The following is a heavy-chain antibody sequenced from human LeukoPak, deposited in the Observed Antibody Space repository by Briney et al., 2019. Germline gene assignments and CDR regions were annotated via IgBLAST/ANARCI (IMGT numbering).Heavy chain of an antibody. CDR1: GFTFTNYA. J-gene: IGHJ4*02. Sequence: GGSLRLSCAASGFTFTNYAMSWVRQAPGKGLEWVSDISGSGSSTYYADSVKGRFAISRDNSKNTLYLQMNSLRAEDTAVYFCARARILYFFDFWGQGTLVTVSS. CDR3: ARARILYFFDF. CDR2: ISGSGSST. V-gene: IGHV3-23*01.